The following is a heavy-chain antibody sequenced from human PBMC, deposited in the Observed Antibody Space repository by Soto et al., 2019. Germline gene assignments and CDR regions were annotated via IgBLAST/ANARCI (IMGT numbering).Heavy chain of an antibody. CDR3: ARDLGSTNYYFDY. D-gene: IGHD1-1*01. Sequence: QVQLVESGGGVVQPGRSLRLSCVVNGFTFSNYGVHWVRQAPGKGLEWVALIWYNGSKKYYADFVKGRFTITRDDSKNTLYLQMNSLRDEDTAVYYCARDLGSTNYYFDYWGQGTLVIVSS. CDR1: GFTFSNYG. CDR2: IWYNGSKK. V-gene: IGHV3-33*01. J-gene: IGHJ4*02.